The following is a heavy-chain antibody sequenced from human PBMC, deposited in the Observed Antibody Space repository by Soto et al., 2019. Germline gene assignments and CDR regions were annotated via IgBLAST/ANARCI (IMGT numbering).Heavy chain of an antibody. V-gene: IGHV4-31*03. CDR1: GGSISSVIYY. J-gene: IGHJ5*02. D-gene: IGHD5-12*01. CDR3: ARGGYSGPNWFDP. CDR2: IYYNGTT. Sequence: QMQLQESGPGLVKPSQTLSLTCTVSGGSISSVIYYWSWIRQHPGKGLEWLGYIYYNGTTYYNPSLKSRVIISDATSKNQFSLKVSSVTAADTAVYYCARGGYSGPNWFDPWGQGTLVTVSS.